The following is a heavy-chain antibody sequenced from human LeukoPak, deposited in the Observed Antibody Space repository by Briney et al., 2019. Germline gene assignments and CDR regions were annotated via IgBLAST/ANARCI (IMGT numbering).Heavy chain of an antibody. Sequence: SETLSLTCTVSGGSISSYYWSWIRQPPGKGLKWIGYIYYSGSTNYNPSLKSRVTISVDTSKNQFSLKLTSVTAADTAVYYCARTTEGGYTYGYFYYYYMDVWGKGTTVTISS. V-gene: IGHV4-59*01. D-gene: IGHD5-18*01. CDR2: IYYSGST. J-gene: IGHJ6*03. CDR1: GGSISSYY. CDR3: ARTTEGGYTYGYFYYYYMDV.